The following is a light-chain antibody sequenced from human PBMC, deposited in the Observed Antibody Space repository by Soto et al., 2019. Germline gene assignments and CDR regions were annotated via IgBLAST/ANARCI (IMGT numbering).Light chain of an antibody. Sequence: QLVLTQPPSVSGAPGQRGTISCTGSSSNIGAGYDVHWYQQLPGTAPKLLIYGNSNRPSGVPDRVSGSKSGTSASLAITGLQAEDEADYYCQSYDSSLSGVYVFGTGTKVTVL. CDR2: GNS. J-gene: IGLJ1*01. CDR3: QSYDSSLSGVYV. CDR1: SSNIGAGYD. V-gene: IGLV1-40*01.